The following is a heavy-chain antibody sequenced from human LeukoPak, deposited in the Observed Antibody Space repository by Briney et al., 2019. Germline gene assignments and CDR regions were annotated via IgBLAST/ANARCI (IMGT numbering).Heavy chain of an antibody. CDR3: VGGIGWQPDY. Sequence: GGSLRLSCAASPGITFSDYWMNWIRQAPGKGLEWVAIIRQDGRETLYLDSVRGRFTISRDNAKSSVYLEINSLRAEDTAVYYCVGGIGWQPDYWGQGTLVTVSS. V-gene: IGHV3-7*03. J-gene: IGHJ4*02. D-gene: IGHD6-19*01. CDR2: IRQDGRET. CDR1: PGITFSDYW.